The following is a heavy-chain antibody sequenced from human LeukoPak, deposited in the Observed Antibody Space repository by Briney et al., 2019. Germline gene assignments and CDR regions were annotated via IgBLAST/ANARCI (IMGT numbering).Heavy chain of an antibody. Sequence: GGSLRLSCAASGFTFSSYGMHWVRQAPGKGLEWVAVISYDGSNKYYADSVKGRFTISRDNSKNTLYLQMNSLRAEDTAVYYCANVGGGSCFDYWGQGTLVTVSS. J-gene: IGHJ4*02. CDR2: ISYDGSNK. CDR3: ANVGGGSCFDY. CDR1: GFTFSSYG. D-gene: IGHD2-15*01. V-gene: IGHV3-30*18.